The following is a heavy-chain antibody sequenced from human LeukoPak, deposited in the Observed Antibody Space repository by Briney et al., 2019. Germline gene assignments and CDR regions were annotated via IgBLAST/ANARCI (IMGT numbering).Heavy chain of an antibody. Sequence: GGSLRLSCAASGFTFSSYAMSWVRQAPGKGLEWVSAISGSGGSTYYADSVKGRFTISRDNSKNTLYLQMNSLRAEDTAVYYCAKDQEYYDILTGYSVSDYWGQGTLVTVSS. D-gene: IGHD3-9*01. CDR2: ISGSGGST. CDR3: AKDQEYYDILTGYSVSDY. J-gene: IGHJ4*02. V-gene: IGHV3-23*01. CDR1: GFTFSSYA.